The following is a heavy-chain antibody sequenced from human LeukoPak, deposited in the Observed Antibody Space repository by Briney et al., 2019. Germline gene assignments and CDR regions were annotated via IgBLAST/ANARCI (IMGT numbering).Heavy chain of an antibody. V-gene: IGHV3-23*01. Sequence: GGSLRLSCAASGFTFSSYAMSWVRQAPGKGLEWVSAISGSGGSTYYADSVKGRFTISRDNSRNTMYLQMNSLRVEDTAVYYCVKDYQVGNSPAFGDYWGQGTLVTISS. CDR1: GFTFSSYA. D-gene: IGHD1-26*01. CDR2: ISGSGGST. J-gene: IGHJ4*02. CDR3: VKDYQVGNSPAFGDY.